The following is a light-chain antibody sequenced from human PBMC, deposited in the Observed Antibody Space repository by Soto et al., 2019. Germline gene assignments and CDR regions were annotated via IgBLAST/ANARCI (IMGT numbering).Light chain of an antibody. Sequence: EILITQSPATLSVSPGARATLSCRASQSVSSNLAWYQQKPGQTPRLLIYGASTRAAGIPARFSGSGSGTDFTLTITSLQSEDFAVSYCQHYYNHAHQLTFGGGTKVDIK. V-gene: IGKV3-15*01. CDR3: QHYYNHAHQLT. CDR2: GAS. J-gene: IGKJ4*01. CDR1: QSVSSN.